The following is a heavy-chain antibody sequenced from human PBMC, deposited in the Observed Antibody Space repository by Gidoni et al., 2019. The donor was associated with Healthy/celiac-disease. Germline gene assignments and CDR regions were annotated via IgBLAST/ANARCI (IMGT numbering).Heavy chain of an antibody. D-gene: IGHD3-9*01. CDR3: ARHAYYDILTGYSDPYFDY. CDR2: IYYSGST. V-gene: IGHV4-39*01. CDR1: GGSISSSSYY. Sequence: QLQLPESGPGLVKPSETLSLPFTVSGGSISSSSYYWGWIRQPPGKGLEWIGSIYYSGSTYYNPSLKSRVTISVDTSKNQFSLKLSSVTAADTAVYYCARHAYYDILTGYSDPYFDYWGQGTLVTVSS. J-gene: IGHJ4*02.